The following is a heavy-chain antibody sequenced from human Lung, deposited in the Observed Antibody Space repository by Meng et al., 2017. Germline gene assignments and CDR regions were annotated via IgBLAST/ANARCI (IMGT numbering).Heavy chain of an antibody. V-gene: IGHV4-34*01. CDR3: ARGPTTMAHDFDY. CDR2: INHSGST. CDR1: GGSFSDYY. J-gene: IGHJ4*02. D-gene: IGHD4-11*01. Sequence: QLAAGLLKPSEPRSLTCVVLGGSFSDYYWSWIRQPPGKGLEWIGEINHSGSTNYNPSLESRATISVDTSQNNLSLKLSSVTAADSAVYYCARGPTTMAHDFDYWGQGTLVTVSS.